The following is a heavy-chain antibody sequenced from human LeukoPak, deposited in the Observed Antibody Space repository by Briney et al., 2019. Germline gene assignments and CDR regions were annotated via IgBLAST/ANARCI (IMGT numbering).Heavy chain of an antibody. CDR3: AKDFGTTGTTHF. J-gene: IGHJ4*02. Sequence: AGTLRLSCAASAFTFSDSCMSWVRQAPGQGLECVANINPDGSAQHYVDSVRGRFTISRDNARSLVYLQVNSLRAEDTAVYYCAKDFGTTGTTHFWGEGTLVTVSS. CDR1: AFTFSDSC. D-gene: IGHD1-1*01. CDR2: INPDGSAQ. V-gene: IGHV3-7*03.